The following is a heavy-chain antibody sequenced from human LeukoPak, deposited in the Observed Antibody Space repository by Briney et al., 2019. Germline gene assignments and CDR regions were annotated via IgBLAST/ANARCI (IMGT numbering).Heavy chain of an antibody. J-gene: IGHJ4*02. CDR1: GGSISSYY. Sequence: SETLSLTCTVSGGSISSYYWSWIRQPAGKGLEWIGYIYYSGSTNYNPSLKSRVTISVDTSKNQFSLKLSSVTAADTAVYYCASGRGYSYGYASYWGQGTLVTVSS. D-gene: IGHD5-18*01. CDR2: IYYSGST. CDR3: ASGRGYSYGYASY. V-gene: IGHV4-59*08.